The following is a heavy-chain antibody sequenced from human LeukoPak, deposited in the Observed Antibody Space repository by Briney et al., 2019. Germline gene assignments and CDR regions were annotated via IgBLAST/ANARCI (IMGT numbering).Heavy chain of an antibody. V-gene: IGHV1-24*01. D-gene: IGHD2-15*01. CDR1: GYTLTELS. CDR3: ATGGHPRDCSGGSCYSRGWFDP. CDR2: FDPEDGET. J-gene: IGHJ5*02. Sequence: GASVKVSCKVSGYTLTELSMHWVRQAPGKGLEWMGGFDPEDGETIYAQKFQGRVTMTEDTSTDTAYMELSSLRSEDTAVYYCATGGHPRDCSGGSCYSRGWFDPWGQGTLVTVSS.